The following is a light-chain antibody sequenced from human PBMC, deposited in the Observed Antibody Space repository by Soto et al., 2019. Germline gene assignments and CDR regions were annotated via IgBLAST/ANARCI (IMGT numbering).Light chain of an antibody. CDR1: SSDVGNYNL. J-gene: IGLJ2*01. Sequence: QSVLTQPASVSGSPGQSITISCTGTSSDVGNYNLVSWYQQHPGKAPKLMIYEVSKRPSGVSNRFSGSKSGNTASLTISGVQAEDEADYYCCSYAGSSTFLVFGGGTKVTV. CDR2: EVS. CDR3: CSYAGSSTFLV. V-gene: IGLV2-23*02.